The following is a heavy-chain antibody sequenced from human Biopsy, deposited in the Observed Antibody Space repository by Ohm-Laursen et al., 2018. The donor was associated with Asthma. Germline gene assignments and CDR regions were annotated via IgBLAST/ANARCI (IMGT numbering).Heavy chain of an antibody. J-gene: IGHJ1*01. CDR2: INHSGST. CDR3: ARTFHFWSPYHAEHYQL. V-gene: IGHV4-34*01. CDR1: GGSFSGYY. Sequence: GTLSLTCAVYGGSFSGYYWSWIRQPPGKGLEWIGEINHSGSTNYNPSLKSRVTISVDTSKNQFSLKLSSVTAADTAVYYCARTFHFWSPYHAEHYQLWGQGTLVTVSS. D-gene: IGHD3-3*02.